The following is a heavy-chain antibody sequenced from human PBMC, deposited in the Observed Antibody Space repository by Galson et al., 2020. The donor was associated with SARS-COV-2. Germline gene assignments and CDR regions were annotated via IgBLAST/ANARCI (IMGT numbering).Heavy chain of an antibody. J-gene: IGHJ4*02. Sequence: GESLKISCAASGFTFSSYSMNWVRQAPGKGLEWVSSISSSSSYIYYADSVKGRFTISRDNAKNSLYLQMNSLRAEDTAVYYCARGRIAVAGTFNPFDYWGQGTLVTVSS. CDR3: ARGRIAVAGTFNPFDY. D-gene: IGHD6-19*01. CDR1: GFTFSSYS. V-gene: IGHV3-21*01. CDR2: ISSSSSYI.